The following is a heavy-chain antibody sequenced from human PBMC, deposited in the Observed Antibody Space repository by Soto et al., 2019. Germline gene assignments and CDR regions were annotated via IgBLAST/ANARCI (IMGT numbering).Heavy chain of an antibody. V-gene: IGHV1-3*01. CDR2: INADNGDS. Sequence: QVQLVQSGAEVKKPGASVKVSCNPSGYAFTSYTMHWVRQAPGQGLEWMGWINADNGDSKYSQKFQGRDTITRDTSASIAYMELSSLRSEDTAVYYCARDTGSGLRVEPGIFEYWGQGTQVTVSS. D-gene: IGHD1-26*01. CDR1: GYAFTSYT. CDR3: ARDTGSGLRVEPGIFEY. J-gene: IGHJ4*02.